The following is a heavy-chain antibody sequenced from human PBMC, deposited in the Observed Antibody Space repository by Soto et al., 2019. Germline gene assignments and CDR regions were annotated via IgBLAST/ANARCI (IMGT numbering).Heavy chain of an antibody. CDR1: GGSISSGDYY. CDR2: IYYSGST. Sequence: SETLSLTCTVSGGSISSGDYYWSWIRQPPGKGLEWIGYIYYSGSTYYNPSLKSRVTISVDTSKNQFSLKLSSVTAADTAVYYCAREGIFGNYYYYGVEVWCPGPTVTVSS. V-gene: IGHV4-30-4*01. D-gene: IGHD3-3*02. CDR3: AREGIFGNYYYYGVEV. J-gene: IGHJ6*02.